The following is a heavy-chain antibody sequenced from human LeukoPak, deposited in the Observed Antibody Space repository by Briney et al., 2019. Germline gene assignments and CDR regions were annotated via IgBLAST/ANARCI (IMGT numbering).Heavy chain of an antibody. V-gene: IGHV3-23*01. CDR1: GFTFSSYA. Sequence: GGSLRLSCAASGFTFSSYAMSWVRQAPGKGLEWVSAISGSGGSTYYADSVEGRFTISRDNSKNTLYLQMNSLRAEDTAVYYCAKLLLAGRDFDYWGQGTLVTVSS. D-gene: IGHD6-13*01. CDR2: ISGSGGST. CDR3: AKLLLAGRDFDY. J-gene: IGHJ4*02.